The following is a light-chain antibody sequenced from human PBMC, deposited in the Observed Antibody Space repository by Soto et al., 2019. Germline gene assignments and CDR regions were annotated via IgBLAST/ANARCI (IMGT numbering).Light chain of an antibody. V-gene: IGKV3-15*01. CDR3: QQYNNWPQT. CDR2: GAY. CDR1: QSLSGN. J-gene: IGKJ5*01. Sequence: IMMTQYPDTLSVSQGERATLSCRASQSLSGNLAWYQQKPGQAPRLLIYGAYTRATGVPARFSGSGSGTEFTLTINSLQSEDFAVYYCQQYNNWPQTFGQGTRLEIK.